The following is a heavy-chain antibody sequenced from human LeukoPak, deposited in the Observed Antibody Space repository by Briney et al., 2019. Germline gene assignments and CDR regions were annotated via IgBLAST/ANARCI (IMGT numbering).Heavy chain of an antibody. Sequence: PGGSLRLSCAASGFTFSNYRTNWVRQAPGKGLEWVSSISTSSIYIYYADSLKGRFTISRDNAKNSLYLQMNSLRAEDTAVYYCARGRDGYNLVDAFDIWGQGIMVTVSS. CDR2: ISTSSIYI. CDR1: GFTFSNYR. V-gene: IGHV3-21*01. D-gene: IGHD5-24*01. CDR3: ARGRDGYNLVDAFDI. J-gene: IGHJ3*02.